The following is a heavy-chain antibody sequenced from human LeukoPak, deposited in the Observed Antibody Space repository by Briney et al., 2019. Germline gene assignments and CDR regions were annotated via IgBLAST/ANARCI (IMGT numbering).Heavy chain of an antibody. D-gene: IGHD6-19*01. CDR1: GFTFSISN. CDR3: ARGDYSSGWYDY. Sequence: GGSLRLSCAASGFTFSISNMNWVRQAPGKGLEWVSFISTSSIFIYYADSLKGRFTISRDNAKNSLYLEMNSLRAEDTAVYYCARGDYSSGWYDYWGQGTLVTVSS. J-gene: IGHJ4*02. CDR2: ISTSSIFI. V-gene: IGHV3-21*01.